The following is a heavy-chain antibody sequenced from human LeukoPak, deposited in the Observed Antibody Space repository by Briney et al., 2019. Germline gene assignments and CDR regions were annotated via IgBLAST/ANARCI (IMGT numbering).Heavy chain of an antibody. Sequence: GRSLRLSCAASGFTFDDYAMDWVRQAPGKGVEGVSSISSSSSYIYYADSVKGRFTISRDNAKNSLYLQMNSLRAEDTAVHYCAREHYYGSWKQIPLDYWGQGTLVTVSS. CDR3: AREHYYGSWKQIPLDY. D-gene: IGHD3-10*01. J-gene: IGHJ4*02. CDR2: ISSSSSYI. CDR1: GFTFDDYA. V-gene: IGHV3-21*01.